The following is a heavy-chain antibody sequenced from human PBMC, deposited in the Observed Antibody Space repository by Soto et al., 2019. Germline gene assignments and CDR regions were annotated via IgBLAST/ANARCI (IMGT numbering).Heavy chain of an antibody. D-gene: IGHD1-26*01. J-gene: IGHJ4*02. Sequence: GESLKISCKGSGYSFTSYWISWVRQMPGKGLEWMGRIDPSDSYTNYSPSFQGHVTISADKSISTAYLQWSSLKASDTAMYYCARRGSGSYLKHDYWGQGTLVTVSS. CDR3: ARRGSGSYLKHDY. CDR2: IDPSDSYT. CDR1: GYSFTSYW. V-gene: IGHV5-10-1*01.